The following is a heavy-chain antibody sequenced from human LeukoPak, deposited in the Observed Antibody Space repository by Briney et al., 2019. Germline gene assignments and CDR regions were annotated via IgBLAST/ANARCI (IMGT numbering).Heavy chain of an antibody. V-gene: IGHV3-30*18. J-gene: IGHJ6*02. D-gene: IGHD3-10*01. CDR2: ISYDGSNR. CDR1: GFTFSSYG. CDR3: AKGSSPYGSGSYHPYYYYYGMDV. Sequence: GRSLRLSCAASGFTFSSYGMHWVRQAPGKGLEWVAVISYDGSNRYYADSVKGRFTISRDNPKNTLYLQMNSLRAEDTAVYYCAKGSSPYGSGSYHPYYYYYGMDVWGQGTTVTVSS.